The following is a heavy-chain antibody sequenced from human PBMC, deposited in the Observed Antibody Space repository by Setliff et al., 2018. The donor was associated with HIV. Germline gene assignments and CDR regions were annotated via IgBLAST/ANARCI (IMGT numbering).Heavy chain of an antibody. J-gene: IGHJ4*02. D-gene: IGHD6-19*01. CDR3: ARQSLLGKIAVAAYDY. Sequence: KSSETLSLTCAVSGYSISSGFYCDWIRQPPGKGLEWIGTIYHSGTTYYNPSLKSRVTISVDTSKKQFSLKLSSVTAADTAVYYCARQSLLGKIAVAAYDYWGQGTLVTVSS. CDR2: IYHSGTT. CDR1: GYSISSGFY. V-gene: IGHV4-38-2*01.